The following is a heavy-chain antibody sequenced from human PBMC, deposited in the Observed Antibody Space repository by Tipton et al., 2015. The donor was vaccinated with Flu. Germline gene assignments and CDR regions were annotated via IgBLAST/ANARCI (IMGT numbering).Heavy chain of an antibody. CDR3: ARHRYYADDTGPGVYFNY. J-gene: IGHJ4*02. V-gene: IGHV4-59*04. CDR2: IDYSGST. D-gene: IGHD3-3*01. CDR1: GDSISTFY. Sequence: TLSLTCTVSGDSISTFYWGWIRQPPGKGLEWIGNIDYSGSTYYNPPLKSRVTISVDTSKNQFSLKLSSVTAADTAVYYCARHRYYADDTGPGVYFNYWGQGTLVTVSA.